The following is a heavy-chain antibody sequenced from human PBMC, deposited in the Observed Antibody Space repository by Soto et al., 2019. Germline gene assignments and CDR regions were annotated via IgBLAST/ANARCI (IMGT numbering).Heavy chain of an antibody. J-gene: IGHJ4*02. Sequence: PWWSLRLSCSASVFTFSNCAMSWVRQAPGKGLEWVSTISGRGGSTYYADSVKGRLTISRDNSKNTLFLQMNSLRAEDTAVYYCAKRFYREEDGYNFFDSWGQGTLVTVSS. CDR3: AKRFYREEDGYNFFDS. D-gene: IGHD5-12*01. CDR1: VFTFSNCA. V-gene: IGHV3-23*01. CDR2: ISGRGGST.